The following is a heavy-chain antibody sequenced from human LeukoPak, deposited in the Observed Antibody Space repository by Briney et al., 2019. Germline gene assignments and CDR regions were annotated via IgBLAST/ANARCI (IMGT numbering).Heavy chain of an antibody. CDR1: GGSISSYY. D-gene: IGHD3-10*01. J-gene: IGHJ4*02. V-gene: IGHV4-59*01. Sequence: SETLSLTCTVSGGSISSYYWNWIRQPPGKGLEWIGYIYYSGSTNYNPSLKSRVTISVDTSKNQFSLKLSSVTAADTAVYYCAREKAGDYYGSGYYFDYWGQGTLVTVSS. CDR2: IYYSGST. CDR3: AREKAGDYYGSGYYFDY.